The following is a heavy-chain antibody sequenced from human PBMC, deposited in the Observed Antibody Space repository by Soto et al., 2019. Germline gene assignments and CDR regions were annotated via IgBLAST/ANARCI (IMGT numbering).Heavy chain of an antibody. V-gene: IGHV3-7*01. D-gene: IGHD3-10*01. CDR3: VRDPHRGGDYDF. CDR2: IKQDGNEQ. Sequence: EVRLVESGGGFVQPGGSLRLSCAASGFTFNNYWMNWVRQAPGKGLEWVANIKQDGNEQYYLDSVTGRFTISRDNAKNSLYLHMNSLRVEDTAVYFCVRDPHRGGDYDFWGQGTLVTISS. J-gene: IGHJ4*02. CDR1: GFTFNNYW.